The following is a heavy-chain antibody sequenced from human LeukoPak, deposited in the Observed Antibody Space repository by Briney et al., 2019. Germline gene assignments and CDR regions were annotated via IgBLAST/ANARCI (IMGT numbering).Heavy chain of an antibody. D-gene: IGHD2-15*01. J-gene: IGHJ4*02. Sequence: GGSLRLSCAASGFTFSDYYMTWSRQATGKGLEWLSYISTSGSTSKYADSVKGRFTISRDNAKNSLYLQMNSLRAEDTAVYYCARDGSLCPGAGCYFGWIDNWGQGTLVTVSS. CDR1: GFTFSDYY. V-gene: IGHV3-11*04. CDR2: ISTSGSTS. CDR3: ARDGSLCPGAGCYFGWIDN.